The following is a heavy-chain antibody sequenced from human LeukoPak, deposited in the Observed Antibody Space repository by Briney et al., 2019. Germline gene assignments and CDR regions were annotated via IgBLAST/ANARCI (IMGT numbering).Heavy chain of an antibody. CDR2: IYYSGST. J-gene: IGHJ4*02. V-gene: IGHV4-38-2*02. D-gene: IGHD6-19*01. CDR3: ARGAAVATFDY. Sequence: SETLSLTCTVSGYSISSGYYWGWIRQPPGKGLEWIGSIYYSGSTYYNPSLKSRVTISVDTSKNQFSLKLSSVTAADTAVYYCARGAAVATFDYWGQGTLVTVSS. CDR1: GYSISSGYY.